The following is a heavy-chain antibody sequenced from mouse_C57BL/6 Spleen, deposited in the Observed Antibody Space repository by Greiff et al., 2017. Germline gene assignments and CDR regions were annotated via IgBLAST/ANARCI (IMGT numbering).Heavy chain of an antibody. D-gene: IGHD1-1*01. CDR1: GYTFTSYW. CDR2: IYPGSGST. CDR3: ARGGLLRSNWYFDV. J-gene: IGHJ1*03. V-gene: IGHV1-55*01. Sequence: QVQLQQRGAELVKPGASVKMSCKASGYTFTSYWITWVKQRPGQGLEWIGDIYPGSGSTNYNEKFKSKVTLTVDTSSSTAYMQLSSLTSEDSAVYYCARGGLLRSNWYFDVWGTGTTVTVSS.